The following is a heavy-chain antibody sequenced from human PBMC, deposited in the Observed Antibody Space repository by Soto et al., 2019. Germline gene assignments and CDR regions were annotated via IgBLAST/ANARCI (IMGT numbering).Heavy chain of an antibody. Sequence: QITLKESGPAQVKPTQTLTLTCTFSGFSLSTSGEGVGWIRQPPGKALEWLALIYWNDDKPYSPSLKNRLTITKDTSKNQVIITMTNMEPVDTATYACVHSTYADFWCGYYSCYFDYWGQGTLVTVSS. CDR2: IYWNDDK. CDR1: GFSLSTSGEG. J-gene: IGHJ4*02. V-gene: IGHV2-5*01. D-gene: IGHD3-3*01. CDR3: VHSTYADFWCGYYSCYFDY.